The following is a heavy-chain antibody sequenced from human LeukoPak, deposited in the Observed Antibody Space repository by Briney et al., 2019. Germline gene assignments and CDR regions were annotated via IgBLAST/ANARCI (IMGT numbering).Heavy chain of an antibody. J-gene: IGHJ3*02. Sequence: SETLSLTCAVSGAISSSIHYWAWIRPPPGKGLEWIGSIYYNGNAYYNPSIKSRVTISLDTSESQFSLKLSSVTAADTAVYYCARYGLLGISEINAFDIWGQGTMVTVSS. CDR1: GAISSSIHY. CDR2: IYYNGNA. CDR3: ARYGLLGISEINAFDI. D-gene: IGHD2-15*01. V-gene: IGHV4-39*07.